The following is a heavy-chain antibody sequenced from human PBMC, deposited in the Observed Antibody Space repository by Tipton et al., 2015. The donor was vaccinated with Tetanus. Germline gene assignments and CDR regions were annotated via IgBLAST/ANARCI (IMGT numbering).Heavy chain of an antibody. CDR1: GALLTTGGYS. Sequence: TLSLTCNVTGALLTTGGYSWGWIRQQPGEGLEWIGYIYQTGSTYFNPSLKSRLTMSFKMSKNQFSLRLKSVTAADTAVYYCARVKGTYNHYGLDVWGQGTTVTVAS. J-gene: IGHJ6*02. CDR3: ARVKGTYNHYGLDV. D-gene: IGHD3-10*01. V-gene: IGHV4-30-2*01. CDR2: IYQTGST.